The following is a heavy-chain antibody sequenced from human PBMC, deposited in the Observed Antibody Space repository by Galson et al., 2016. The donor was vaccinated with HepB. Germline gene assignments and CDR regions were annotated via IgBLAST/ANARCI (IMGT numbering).Heavy chain of an antibody. V-gene: IGHV3-30-3*01. D-gene: IGHD3-16*01. CDR1: GFTFSSHA. CDR3: ARGRGITDRYYYFYYGMDV. CDR2: LSSDGSNK. J-gene: IGHJ6*02. Sequence: CAASGFTFSSHAMYWVRQAPGKGLEWVATLSSDGSNKYYADSVRGQFSISRDNSNNTLSLQMNSLRPEDTAVYYCARGRGITDRYYYFYYGMDVWGQGTAVTVSS.